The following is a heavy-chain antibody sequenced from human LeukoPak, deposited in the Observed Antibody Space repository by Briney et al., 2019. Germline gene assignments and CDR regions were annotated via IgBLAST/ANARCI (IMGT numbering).Heavy chain of an antibody. J-gene: IGHJ5*01. D-gene: IGHD3-22*01. CDR3: VRSPMILRDRPWFDS. CDR1: GGSFSGYY. V-gene: IGHV4-34*01. CDR2: INRSGTT. Sequence: SETLSLTCAVYGGSFSGYYWSWIRQPPGKGLEWIGEINRSGTTNYNPSLKSRVTISVDTSKNQFSLKLSSVTAADTALYYCVRSPMILRDRPWFDSWGQGTLVTVSS.